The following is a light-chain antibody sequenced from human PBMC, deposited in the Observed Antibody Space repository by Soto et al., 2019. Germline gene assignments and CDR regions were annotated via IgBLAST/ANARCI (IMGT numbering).Light chain of an antibody. CDR3: QQYVSSPLFT. V-gene: IGKV3-20*01. CDR1: QTVTNNY. CDR2: GAS. J-gene: IGKJ3*01. Sequence: EIVLTQSPGTLSLSPGERATLSCRASQTVTNNYLAWYQQKPGLAPRLLVFGASSRATGIPDRFGGSGSGTDFTLTISSLEPEDFAVYDCQQYVSSPLFTFGPGTKMDFK.